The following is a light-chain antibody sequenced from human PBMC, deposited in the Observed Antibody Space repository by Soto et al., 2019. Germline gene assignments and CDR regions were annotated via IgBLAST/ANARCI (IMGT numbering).Light chain of an antibody. CDR2: AAS. CDR1: QYISSY. CDR3: LQVKSCPRT. V-gene: IGKV1-39*01. Sequence: DIQMIQSPSSLSASVGDRVTITCGASQYISSYLNWYQQKPGKAPKVLIYAASTLQSGVPSRFSGSGSGTDFTLTISNLQPEDFATYYCLQVKSCPRTFGQGTKVDIK. J-gene: IGKJ1*01.